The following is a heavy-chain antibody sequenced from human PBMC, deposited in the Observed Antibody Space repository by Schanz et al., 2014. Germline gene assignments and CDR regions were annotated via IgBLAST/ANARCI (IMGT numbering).Heavy chain of an antibody. CDR3: AKDLYNYGIFDS. V-gene: IGHV3-23*04. J-gene: IGHJ5*01. Sequence: DVQLVESGGGLAQPGGSLRLSCVASGFMFTKYAMNWVRQAPGKGLEWVSGMSGSGSTADYADSVKGRFTISRDNSRKTLYLQMNSLRADDTAVYYCAKDLYNYGIFDSWGQGTLVTVSS. D-gene: IGHD3-16*01. CDR2: MSGSGSTA. CDR1: GFMFTKYA.